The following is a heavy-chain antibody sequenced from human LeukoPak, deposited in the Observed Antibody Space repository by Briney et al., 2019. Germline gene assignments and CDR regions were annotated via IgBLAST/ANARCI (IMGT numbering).Heavy chain of an antibody. Sequence: KTGGSLRLSCTASGFTFGDYAMSWFRQAPGKGLEWVGFIRSKAYGGTTEYAASVKGRFTISRDDSKSIAYLQMNSLKTEDSAVYYCTSAYCGGDCFSLDYWGQGTLVTVSS. CDR3: TSAYCGGDCFSLDY. J-gene: IGHJ4*02. D-gene: IGHD2-21*02. CDR1: GFTFGDYA. V-gene: IGHV3-49*05. CDR2: IRSKAYGGTT.